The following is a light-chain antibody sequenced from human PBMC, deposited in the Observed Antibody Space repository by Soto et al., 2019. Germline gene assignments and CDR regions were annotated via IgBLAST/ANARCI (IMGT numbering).Light chain of an antibody. Sequence: EIVLTQFPGTLSLPPGERATLSCRASQSVSSSYLAWYQQKPGQAPRLLIYGASSRATGIPDRFSGSGSGTDFSLTISRLEREDFAVYYCQQYGSSPPYTFGQGTKLEIK. J-gene: IGKJ2*01. CDR3: QQYGSSPPYT. CDR1: QSVSSSY. CDR2: GAS. V-gene: IGKV3-20*01.